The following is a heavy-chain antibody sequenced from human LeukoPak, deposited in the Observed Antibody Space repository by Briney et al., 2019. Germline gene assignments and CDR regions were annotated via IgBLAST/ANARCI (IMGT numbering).Heavy chain of an antibody. D-gene: IGHD5-18*01. CDR3: ARGGGYGGAFDI. J-gene: IGHJ3*02. V-gene: IGHV4-61*08. CDR1: GGSINNGGYY. CDR2: IYYSGSS. Sequence: SETLSLTCTVSGGSINNGGYYWSWIRQHPGKGLEWIGYIYYSGSSYYNPSLKSRVTISVDTSKNQFSLKLSSVTAADTAVYYCARGGGYGGAFDIWGQGTMVTVSS.